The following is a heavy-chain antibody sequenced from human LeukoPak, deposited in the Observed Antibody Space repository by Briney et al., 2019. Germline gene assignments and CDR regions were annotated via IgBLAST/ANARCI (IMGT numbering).Heavy chain of an antibody. J-gene: IGHJ5*02. V-gene: IGHV4-30-2*01. CDR3: ARDRYYGSGSDVRFDP. CDR1: GGSISSGGYS. Sequence: SETLSLACAVSGGSISSGGYSWSWIRQPPGKGLEWIGYIYHSGSTYYNPSLKSRVTISVDTSKNQFSLKLSSVTAADTAVYYCARDRYYGSGSDVRFDPWGQGTLVTVSS. D-gene: IGHD3-10*01. CDR2: IYHSGST.